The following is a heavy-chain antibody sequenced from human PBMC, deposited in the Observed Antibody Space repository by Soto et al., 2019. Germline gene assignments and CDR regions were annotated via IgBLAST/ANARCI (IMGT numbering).Heavy chain of an antibody. Sequence: ASVKVSCKASGYTFTSYYMHWVRQAPGQGLEWMGIINPSGGSTSYAQKFQGRVTMTRDTSTSTVYMELSSPRSEDTAVYYCARDSGKGVEAFDIWGQGTMVTVSS. CDR2: INPSGGST. D-gene: IGHD6-13*01. CDR3: ARDSGKGVEAFDI. V-gene: IGHV1-46*03. J-gene: IGHJ3*02. CDR1: GYTFTSYY.